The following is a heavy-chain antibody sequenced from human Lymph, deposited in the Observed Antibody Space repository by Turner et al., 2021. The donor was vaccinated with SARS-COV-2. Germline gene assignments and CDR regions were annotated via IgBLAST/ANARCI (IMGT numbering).Heavy chain of an antibody. V-gene: IGHV4-59*08. CDR3: ARHGNELGIQL. CDR1: GGSISSYY. CDR2: ISNSGST. J-gene: IGHJ4*02. D-gene: IGHD5-18*01. Sequence: QVQLQESGPGLVKPSETLSLTCTVSGGSISSYYWSWIRQPPGKGLEWIGYISNSGSTNYNPSLKIRVTISLDTFKNQFSLKLSSVTAADTAVYYCARHGNELGIQLWGQGTLVTVSS.